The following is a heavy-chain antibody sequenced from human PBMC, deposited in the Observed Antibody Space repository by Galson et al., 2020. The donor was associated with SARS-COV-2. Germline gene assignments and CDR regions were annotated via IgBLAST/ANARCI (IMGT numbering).Heavy chain of an antibody. V-gene: IGHV3-23*01. CDR3: AIDTGYSSGWFPHYFDY. CDR2: ITGDGGST. J-gene: IGHJ4*02. CDR1: GFTSRGYA. Sequence: GGSLRLSCAASGFTSRGYAMSWVRQAPGKGLEWVSGITGDGGSTYHADAVKGRFTISRDNSNNTLSLQMNSLRVEDTAIYYCAIDTGYSSGWFPHYFDYWGQGTLVTVSS. D-gene: IGHD6-25*01.